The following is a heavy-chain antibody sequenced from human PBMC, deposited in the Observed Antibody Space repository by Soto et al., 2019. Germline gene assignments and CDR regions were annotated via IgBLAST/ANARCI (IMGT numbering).Heavy chain of an antibody. J-gene: IGHJ6*02. D-gene: IGHD2-21*01. V-gene: IGHV4-31*03. Sequence: QVQLQESGPGLVKPSQTLSLTCTVSGGSISGGTYYWSWIRQPPGQGLEWIGYIYFSGSTYYNPYLKRRVIISVDTSKNQFSLRLSSVTAADTAVYYCARGDWPTQMDVWGQGTTVTVSS. CDR2: IYFSGST. CDR3: ARGDWPTQMDV. CDR1: GGSISGGTYY.